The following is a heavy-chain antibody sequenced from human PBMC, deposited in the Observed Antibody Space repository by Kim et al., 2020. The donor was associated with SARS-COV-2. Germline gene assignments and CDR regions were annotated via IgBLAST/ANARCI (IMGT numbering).Heavy chain of an antibody. V-gene: IGHV3-48*03. Sequence: GGSLRLSCAASGFTFSSYEMNWVRQAPGKGLEWVSYISSSGSTIYYADSVKGRFTISRDNAKNSLYLQMNSLRAEDTAVYYCARRQQLVPYYYYGMDVWGQGTTVTVSS. CDR2: ISSSGSTI. CDR3: ARRQQLVPYYYYGMDV. J-gene: IGHJ6*02. D-gene: IGHD6-13*01. CDR1: GFTFSSYE.